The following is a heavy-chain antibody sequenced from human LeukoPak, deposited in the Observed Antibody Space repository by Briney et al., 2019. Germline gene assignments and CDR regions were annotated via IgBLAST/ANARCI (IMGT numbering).Heavy chain of an antibody. CDR3: ARDRYYYDSSGYPRRTNYFDY. J-gene: IGHJ4*02. CDR2: IIPIFGTA. CDR1: GGTFSSYA. D-gene: IGHD3-22*01. V-gene: IGHV1-69*13. Sequence: VASVKVSFKASGGTFSSYAISWVRQAPGQGLEWMGGIIPIFGTANYAQKFQGRVAITADESTSTAYMELSSLRSEDTAVYYCARDRYYYDSSGYPRRTNYFDYWGQGTLVTVSS.